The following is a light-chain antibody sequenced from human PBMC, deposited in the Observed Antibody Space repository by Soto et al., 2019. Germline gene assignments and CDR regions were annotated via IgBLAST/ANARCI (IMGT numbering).Light chain of an antibody. Sequence: DIVMTQSPLSLPVTPGEPASISCRSGQSLLHTNGYTYLDWYLQKPGQSPQLLIYLGSTRASGVPDRFSGSGSGTDFTLKISRGEAEDVGVYYCMQALQTPWTFGQGTKLEIK. J-gene: IGKJ2*02. CDR3: MQALQTPWT. CDR2: LGS. CDR1: QSLLHTNGYTY. V-gene: IGKV2-28*01.